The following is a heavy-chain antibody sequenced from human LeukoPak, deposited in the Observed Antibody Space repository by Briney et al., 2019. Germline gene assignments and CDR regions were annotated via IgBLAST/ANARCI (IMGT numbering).Heavy chain of an antibody. V-gene: IGHV4-30-2*01. CDR3: ARERGPDYGDTPIFDY. D-gene: IGHD4-17*01. CDR1: GGSISSGGYS. Sequence: PSETLSLTCAVSGGSISSGGYSWSWIRQPPGKGLEWIGYIYHSGSTFYNPSLKSRVTISVDRSKNQSSLKLSSVTAADTAVYYCARERGPDYGDTPIFDYWGQGTLVTVSS. J-gene: IGHJ4*02. CDR2: IYHSGST.